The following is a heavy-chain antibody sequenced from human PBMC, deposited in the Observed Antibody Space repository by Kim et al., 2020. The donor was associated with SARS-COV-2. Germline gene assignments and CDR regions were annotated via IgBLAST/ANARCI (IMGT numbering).Heavy chain of an antibody. J-gene: IGHJ4*02. CDR3: AREVFGQHY. V-gene: IGHV1-46*01. Sequence: GGSTTSAQKFQGRVTMTRDTATSTVYMELSSLRSEDTAMYYCAREVFGQHYWGRGALVTVSS. CDR2: GGST. D-gene: IGHD3-16*01.